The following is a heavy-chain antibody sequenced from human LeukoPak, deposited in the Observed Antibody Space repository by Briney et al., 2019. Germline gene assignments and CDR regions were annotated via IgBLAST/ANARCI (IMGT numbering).Heavy chain of an antibody. Sequence: SETLSLTCTVSGVSISRFFWSWIRQPPGKGLEFIGYVNNRGGTKINPSLTSRVTISLGTPRNQFYLLLQSVTAADTAIYYCARLSGGGGNLLDSWGQGALLTVSS. CDR2: VNNRGGT. D-gene: IGHD4-23*01. V-gene: IGHV4-59*08. CDR3: ARLSGGGGNLLDS. J-gene: IGHJ4*02. CDR1: GVSISRFF.